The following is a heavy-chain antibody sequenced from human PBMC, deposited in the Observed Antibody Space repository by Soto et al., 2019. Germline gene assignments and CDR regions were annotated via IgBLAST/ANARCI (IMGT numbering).Heavy chain of an antibody. D-gene: IGHD2-15*01. V-gene: IGHV3-30-3*01. CDR3: ASRVAPTASFDY. J-gene: IGHJ4*02. CDR1: VFTFSSYA. Sequence: PGGSLRLSCAASVFTFSSYAMHWVRQAPGKGLEWVAVISYDGSNKYYADSVKGRFTISRDNSKNTLYLQMNSLRAEDTAVYYCASRVAPTASFDYWGQGTLVTVAS. CDR2: ISYDGSNK.